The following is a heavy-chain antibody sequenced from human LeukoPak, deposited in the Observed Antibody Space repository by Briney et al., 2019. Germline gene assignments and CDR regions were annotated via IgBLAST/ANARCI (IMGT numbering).Heavy chain of an antibody. CDR2: ISSSGSTI. CDR1: GFTFSSYE. Sequence: SGGSLRLSCAASGFTFSSYEMNWVRQAPGKGLEWVSYISSSGSTIYYADSVKGRFTIPRDNAKNSLYLQMNSLRAEDTAVYYCARSYGSGSSYYFDYWGQGTLVTVSS. CDR3: ARSYGSGSSYYFDY. J-gene: IGHJ4*02. D-gene: IGHD3-10*01. V-gene: IGHV3-48*03.